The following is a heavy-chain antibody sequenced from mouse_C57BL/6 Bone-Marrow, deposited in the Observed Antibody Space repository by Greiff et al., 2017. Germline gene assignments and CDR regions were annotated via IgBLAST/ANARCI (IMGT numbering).Heavy chain of an antibody. D-gene: IGHD2-3*01. CDR2: IDPSDSYT. J-gene: IGHJ2*01. Sequence: VQLQQPGAELVKPGASVKLSCKASGYTFTSYWMQWVKQRPGQGLEWIGEIDPSDSYTNYNQKFKGKATWTVDTSSSTAYMQLSSLTSEDAAVYYCALDGYYGGYYFDYWGQGTTLTVSS. CDR1: GYTFTSYW. V-gene: IGHV1-50*01. CDR3: ALDGYYGGYYFDY.